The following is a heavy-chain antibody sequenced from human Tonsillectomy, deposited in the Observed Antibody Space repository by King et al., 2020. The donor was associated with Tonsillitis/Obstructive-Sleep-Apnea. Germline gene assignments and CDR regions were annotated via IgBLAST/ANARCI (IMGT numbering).Heavy chain of an antibody. V-gene: IGHV3-23*04. CDR1: GFTFSSYS. D-gene: IGHD2-21*01. CDR2: ISGSGGST. J-gene: IGHJ4*02. CDR3: AKSLYSQGLFDY. Sequence: VKLVESGGGLVQPGGSLRLSCAASGFTFSSYSMSWVRQAPGKGLEWVSAISGSGGSTYYADSVKGRFTISRDNSKNTLYLQMNSLRAEDTAVYYCAKSLYSQGLFDYWGQGTLVTVSS.